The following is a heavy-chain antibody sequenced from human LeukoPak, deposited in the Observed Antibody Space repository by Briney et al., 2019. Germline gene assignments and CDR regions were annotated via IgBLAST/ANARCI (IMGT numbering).Heavy chain of an antibody. V-gene: IGHV3-23*01. CDR1: GFTFSSYA. Sequence: GGSLRLSCAASGFTFSSYAMSWARQAPGKGLQWVSALSGSGLSTYYADSVKGRFTISRDNSKNTLYLQMNSLRAEDTAVYYCAKGGESSGWLFDYWGQGTLVPVSS. CDR2: LSGSGLST. D-gene: IGHD6-25*01. CDR3: AKGGESSGWLFDY. J-gene: IGHJ4*02.